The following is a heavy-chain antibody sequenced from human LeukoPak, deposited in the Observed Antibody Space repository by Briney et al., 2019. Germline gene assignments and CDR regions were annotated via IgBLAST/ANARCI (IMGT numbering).Heavy chain of an antibody. CDR1: GYSISSGYY. CDR2: IYHSGST. J-gene: IGHJ4*02. Sequence: SETLSLTCTVSGYSISSGYYWGWIRQPPGKGLEWIGSIYHSGSTYYNPSLKSRVTISVDTSKNQFSLKLSSVTAADTAVYYCARRRGIAARGGYYFDYWGQGTLVTVSS. D-gene: IGHD6-6*01. CDR3: ARRRGIAARGGYYFDY. V-gene: IGHV4-38-2*02.